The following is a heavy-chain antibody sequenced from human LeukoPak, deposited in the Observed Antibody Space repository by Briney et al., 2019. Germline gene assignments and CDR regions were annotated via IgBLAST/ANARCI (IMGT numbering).Heavy chain of an antibody. CDR3: AAVRYFGYYYHYYYMDV. D-gene: IGHD3-9*01. J-gene: IGHJ6*03. V-gene: IGHV1-8*01. Sequence: ASVKVSCKASGYTFTSYDINWVRQATGQGLEWMGWMNPNSGNTGYAQKFQGRVTMTRNTSISTAYMELSSLRSEDTAVYYCAAVRYFGYYYHYYYMDVWGKGTTVTISS. CDR1: GYTFTSYD. CDR2: MNPNSGNT.